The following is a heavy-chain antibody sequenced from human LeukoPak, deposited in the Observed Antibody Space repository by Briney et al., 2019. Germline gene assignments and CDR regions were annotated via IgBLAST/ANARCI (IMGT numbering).Heavy chain of an antibody. Sequence: GGSLRLSCAASGFTFSSYAMSWVRQAPGKGLEWVSAISGSGGSTYYADSMKGRFTISRDNSKNTLYLQMNSLRAEDTAVYYCAKWRPRITIFGVVPYYYYYGMDVWGQGTTVTVSS. V-gene: IGHV3-23*01. CDR1: GFTFSSYA. CDR3: AKWRPRITIFGVVPYYYYYGMDV. J-gene: IGHJ6*02. D-gene: IGHD3-3*01. CDR2: ISGSGGST.